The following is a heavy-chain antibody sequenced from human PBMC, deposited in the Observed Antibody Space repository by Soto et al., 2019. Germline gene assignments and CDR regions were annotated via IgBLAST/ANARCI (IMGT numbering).Heavy chain of an antibody. J-gene: IGHJ4*02. V-gene: IGHV2-5*02. CDR3: AHLRMYYFDS. D-gene: IGHD2-8*01. Sequence: QVTLKESGPTLVKPTQTLTLTCNFSGFSLSTTEMGVGWIRQPPGKALEWLALIYWDGEKLYSPSLKSRLSIPKDTSRNQVVLMMTNMNPGDTGTYSCAHLRMYYFDSWGQGALVTVSS. CDR2: IYWDGEK. CDR1: GFSLSTTEMG.